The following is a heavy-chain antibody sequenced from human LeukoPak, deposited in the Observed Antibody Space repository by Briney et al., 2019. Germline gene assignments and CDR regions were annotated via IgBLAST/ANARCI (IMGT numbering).Heavy chain of an antibody. CDR2: LKSKTDGGTT. D-gene: IGHD3-3*01. CDR3: TTDWSDILSGTFDI. Sequence: KSGGSLRLSCAASGFTFSNAWMSWVRQAPGKGLEWVGRLKSKTDGGTTDYAAPVKGRFTISRDDSKNTLYLQMNSLKTEDTAVYYCTTDWSDILSGTFDIWGQGTMVTVSS. J-gene: IGHJ3*02. V-gene: IGHV3-15*01. CDR1: GFTFSNAW.